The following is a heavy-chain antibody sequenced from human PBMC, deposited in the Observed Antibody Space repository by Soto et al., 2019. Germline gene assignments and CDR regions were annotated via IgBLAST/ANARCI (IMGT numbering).Heavy chain of an antibody. CDR3: ARTFGELYDPTYYFDY. J-gene: IGHJ4*02. V-gene: IGHV3-33*01. Sequence: GGSLRLSCAASGFTFSSYGMHWVRQAPGKGLEWVAVIWYDGSNKYYADSVKGRFTISRDNSKNTLYLQMNSLRAEDTAVYYCARTFGELYDPTYYFDYWGQGTLVTVSS. CDR2: IWYDGSNK. D-gene: IGHD3-10*01. CDR1: GFTFSSYG.